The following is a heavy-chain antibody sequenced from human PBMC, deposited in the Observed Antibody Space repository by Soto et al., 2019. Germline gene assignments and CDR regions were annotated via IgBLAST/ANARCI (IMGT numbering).Heavy chain of an antibody. J-gene: IGHJ6*02. CDR1: GFTFSSYS. V-gene: IGHV3-48*02. D-gene: IGHD1-26*01. CDR3: ARRGATTYYYYYGMDV. CDR2: ISSSSSTI. Sequence: LRLSCAASGFTFSSYSMNWVRQAPGKGLEWVSYISSSSSTIYYADSVKGRFTISRDNAKNSLYLQMNSLRDEDTAVYYCARRGATTYYYYYGMDVWGQGTTVTVSS.